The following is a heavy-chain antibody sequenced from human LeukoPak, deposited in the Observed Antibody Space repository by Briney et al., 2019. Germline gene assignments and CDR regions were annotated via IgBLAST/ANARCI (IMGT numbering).Heavy chain of an antibody. CDR1: GYTFTSYA. Sequence: ASVKVSCKASGYTFTSYAMHWGRQAPGQRLEWMGWINAGNGNTKYSQKFQGRVTITGDTSASTAYMELSSLRSEDTAVYYCARGSQLGVVSSLTYYYYYYGMDVRGQGTTVTVSS. CDR3: ARGSQLGVVSSLTYYYYYYGMDV. J-gene: IGHJ6*02. CDR2: INAGNGNT. V-gene: IGHV1-3*01. D-gene: IGHD2-8*02.